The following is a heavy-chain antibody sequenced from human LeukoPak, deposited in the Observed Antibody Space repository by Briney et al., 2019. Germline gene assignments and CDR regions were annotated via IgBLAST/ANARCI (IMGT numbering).Heavy chain of an antibody. CDR3: ARAAMALWFGESDY. D-gene: IGHD3-10*01. J-gene: IGHJ4*02. V-gene: IGHV1-69*04. CDR2: IIPILGIA. CDR1: GGTFSSYA. Sequence: SVKVSCKASGGTFSSYAISWVRQAPGQGLEWMGRIIPILGIANYAQKFQGRVTITADKSTSTAYMELSSLRSEDTAVYYCARAAMALWFGESDYWGRGTLVTVSS.